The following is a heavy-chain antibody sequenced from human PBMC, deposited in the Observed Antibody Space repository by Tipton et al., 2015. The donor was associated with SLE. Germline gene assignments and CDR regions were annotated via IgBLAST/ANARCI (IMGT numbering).Heavy chain of an antibody. CDR2: IYYSGST. J-gene: IGHJ5*02. CDR3: ARGGCSISSSLRWVCP. D-gene: IGHD2-2*01. V-gene: IGHV4-59*11. CDR1: SGSISSHY. Sequence: TLSLTCTVSSGSISSHYWSWIRQPPGKGLEWIGYIYYSGSTNYTPSLKSRVTISLATSRNQFSLKLSSVTAAATAVYYCARGGCSISSSLRWVCPWGRGTLVTVSS.